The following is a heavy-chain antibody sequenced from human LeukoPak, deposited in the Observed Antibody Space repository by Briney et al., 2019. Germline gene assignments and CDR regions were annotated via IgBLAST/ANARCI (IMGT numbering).Heavy chain of an antibody. Sequence: PSETLSLTCTVSGSSISSYFWNWIRQSPGKGLEWVGYVYYRGSTNYNPSLKSRVTISVDTSKNQFSLELSSVTAADTAVYYCARDMTRAVPIPGTYYYAYAMDVWGQGTTVTVSS. CDR2: VYYRGST. CDR1: GSSISSYF. J-gene: IGHJ6*02. CDR3: ARDMTRAVPIPGTYYYAYAMDV. V-gene: IGHV4-59*01. D-gene: IGHD6-13*01.